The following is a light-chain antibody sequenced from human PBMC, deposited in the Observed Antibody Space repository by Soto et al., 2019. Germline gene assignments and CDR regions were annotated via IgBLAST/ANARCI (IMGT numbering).Light chain of an antibody. CDR2: DVS. CDR1: SSDVGGYNY. V-gene: IGLV2-11*01. CDR3: CSYGGSYSLI. J-gene: IGLJ2*01. Sequence: QSVLAQPRSVSGSPGQSVTIPCSGTSSDVGGYNYVSWYQQHPGKAPKVMIYDVSQRPSGVPDRFSGSKSGNRASLTISGLQAEDEAEYYCCSYGGSYSLIFGGGTKVTVL.